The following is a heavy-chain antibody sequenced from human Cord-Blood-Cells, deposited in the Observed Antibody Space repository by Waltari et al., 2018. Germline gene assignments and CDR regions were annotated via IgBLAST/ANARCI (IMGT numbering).Heavy chain of an antibody. CDR2: INHRGST. D-gene: IGHD3-10*01. CDR1: GGSFSGYY. Sequence: QVQLQQWGAGLLKPSETLSLTCAVYGGSFSGYYWSWIRQPPGKGLEWIGEINHRGSTHYYPALECRVTIAVDTSKCQFCRKLSSVTAADTAVYYCASPHPDYYGSGSYYAFDIWGQGTMVTVSS. J-gene: IGHJ3*02. CDR3: ASPHPDYYGSGSYYAFDI. V-gene: IGHV4-34*01.